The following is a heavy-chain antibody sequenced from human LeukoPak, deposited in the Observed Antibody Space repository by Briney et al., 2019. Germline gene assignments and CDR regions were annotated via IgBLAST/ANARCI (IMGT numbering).Heavy chain of an antibody. V-gene: IGHV2-70*01. J-gene: IGHJ4*02. CDR2: IDWDDDK. CDR1: GFSLTTSGMR. Sequence: ESGPTLVNPTQTLTLTCTFSGFSLTTSGMRVSWIRQPPGKALEWLALIDWDDDKYYSTSLKTRLTISKDTSKNQVVLTMTNMDPVDTATYYCARIRDSNYYFDYWGQGTLVTVSS. D-gene: IGHD4-11*01. CDR3: ARIRDSNYYFDY.